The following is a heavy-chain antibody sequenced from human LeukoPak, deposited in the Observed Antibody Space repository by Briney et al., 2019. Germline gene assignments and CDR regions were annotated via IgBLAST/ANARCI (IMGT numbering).Heavy chain of an antibody. V-gene: IGHV3-7*01. CDR1: GFSFSNYW. J-gene: IGHJ4*02. CDR3: ARDRDCSSTTCYAPLDY. CDR2: IKQDGSEK. Sequence: GGSLTLSCAASGFSFSNYWMSWVRQAPGKGLEWVANIKQDGSEKYYVDPVKGRFTISRDNAKNSLYLQMNSLRAEDTAVYHCARDRDCSSTTCYAPLDYWGQGTLVTVSS. D-gene: IGHD2-2*01.